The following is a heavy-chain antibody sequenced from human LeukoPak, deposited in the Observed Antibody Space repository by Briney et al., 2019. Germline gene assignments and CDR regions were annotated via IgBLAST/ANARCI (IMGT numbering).Heavy chain of an antibody. V-gene: IGHV3-15*01. CDR3: TSNLYCSTSSCYTLDN. D-gene: IGHD2-2*02. J-gene: IGHJ4*02. CDR2: IKSKSERGTT. Sequence: GGSLRLSCAASGFTFSNGWMSWVREAPGKGLEWVGRIKSKSERGTTDYAAPVKGRFTISRDGSTNTVYLHMNSLKTEDTAVYFCTSNLYCSTSSCYTLDNWGQGTLVAVSP. CDR1: GFTFSNGW.